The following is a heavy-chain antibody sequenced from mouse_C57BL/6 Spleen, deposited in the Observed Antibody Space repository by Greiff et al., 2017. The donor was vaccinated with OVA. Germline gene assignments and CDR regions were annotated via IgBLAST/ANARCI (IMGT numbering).Heavy chain of an antibody. V-gene: IGHV1-50*01. Sequence: QVQLQQSGAELVKPGASVKLSCKASGYTFTSYWMQWVKQRPGQGLEWIGEIDPSDSYTNYNQKFKGKATLTVDTSSSTAYMQLSSLTSEDSAVYHCAIFYCYNTPCAYWGKGTLVTVSA. CDR1: GYTFTSYW. D-gene: IGHD5-1-1*01. CDR2: IDPSDSYT. J-gene: IGHJ3*01. CDR3: AIFYCYNTPCAY.